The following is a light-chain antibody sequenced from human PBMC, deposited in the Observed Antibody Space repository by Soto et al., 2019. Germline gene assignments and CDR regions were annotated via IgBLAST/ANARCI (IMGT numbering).Light chain of an antibody. CDR3: SSYTSSSTVV. CDR1: SSDVGGYNY. J-gene: IGLJ2*01. V-gene: IGLV2-14*01. CDR2: EVS. Sequence: QSALTQPASVSGSPGQSITISCTGTSSDVGGYNYVSWYLQHPGKAPKLMIYEVSNRPSGVSNRFSGSKSGNTAPLTISGLQAEDEADYYCSSYTSSSTVVFGGGTKLTVL.